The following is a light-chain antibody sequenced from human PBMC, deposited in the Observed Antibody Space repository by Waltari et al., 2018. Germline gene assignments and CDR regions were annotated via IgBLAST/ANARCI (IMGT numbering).Light chain of an antibody. CDR3: QQYYGSPLT. V-gene: IGKV4-1*01. J-gene: IGKJ4*01. CDR2: WAS. Sequence: DIVMTQSPDSLAVSLGERATVNCKSSQIVLSTSNNKNYLAWYQQKAGQSPKLLIYWASTRESGVPDRFSGSGSGTDFTLTISSLQAEDVAVYYCQQYYGSPLTFGGGTKVEIK. CDR1: QIVLSTSNNKNY.